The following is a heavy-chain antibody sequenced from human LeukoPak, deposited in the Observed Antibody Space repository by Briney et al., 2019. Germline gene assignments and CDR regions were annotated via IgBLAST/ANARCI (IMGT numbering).Heavy chain of an antibody. D-gene: IGHD4-17*01. CDR1: GFTFSGYG. J-gene: IGHJ4*02. CDR2: ISYDGSNR. Sequence: GGSLRLSCAASGFTFSGYGMHWVRQAPGKGLEWVAFISYDGSNRYYADSVKGRFTISRDNSKTTLFLLMNSLRAEDTAVYYCAKKDCGDYFDYWSQGTLVTVSS. V-gene: IGHV3-30*18. CDR3: AKKDCGDYFDY.